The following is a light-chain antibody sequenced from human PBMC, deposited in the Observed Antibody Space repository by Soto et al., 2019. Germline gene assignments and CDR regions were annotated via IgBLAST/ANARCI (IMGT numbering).Light chain of an antibody. Sequence: DFQMTQSPSSLSASVGDRVTITCRASQGFSNYLAWYQQKPGEVPKLLISGATTLQPGVPSRFSGTLYGTHFTLSISSLQPEDAAYYYCQKYNTAPLTFGGGTKVELK. V-gene: IGKV1-27*01. J-gene: IGKJ4*01. CDR3: QKYNTAPLT. CDR2: GAT. CDR1: QGFSNY.